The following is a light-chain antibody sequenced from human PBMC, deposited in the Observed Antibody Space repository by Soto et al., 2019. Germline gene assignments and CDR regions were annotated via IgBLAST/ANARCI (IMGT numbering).Light chain of an antibody. CDR3: QQFNSYPWT. CDR1: QSISSW. CDR2: DAS. Sequence: IQMTQSPSTLSASVGDRVTITCRASQSISSWLAWYQQKPGKAPKLLIYDASSLESGVPSSFSGSGSGTEFTLTITSLQPDDFATYYCQQFNSYPWTFGQGTKVEIK. J-gene: IGKJ1*01. V-gene: IGKV1-5*01.